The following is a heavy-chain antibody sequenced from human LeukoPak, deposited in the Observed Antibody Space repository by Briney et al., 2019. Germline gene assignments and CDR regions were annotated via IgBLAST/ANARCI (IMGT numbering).Heavy chain of an antibody. D-gene: IGHD3-10*01. V-gene: IGHV4-30-4*01. J-gene: IGHJ4*02. CDR3: ARYYSGSGSYLRVVDY. CDR2: IFDSGST. Sequence: SETLSLTCTVSGGSISSTDFYWSWIRHPPGKGLEWFGYIFDSGSTYYKRSLQTRAPKSVNTSKNMCSLTLRSVTASVTAADYGARYYSGSGSYLRVVDYWGQGTLVTVSS. CDR1: GGSISSTDFY.